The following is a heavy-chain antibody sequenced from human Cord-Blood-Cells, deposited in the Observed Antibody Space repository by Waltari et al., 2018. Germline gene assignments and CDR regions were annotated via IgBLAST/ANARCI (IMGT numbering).Heavy chain of an antibody. D-gene: IGHD3-16*01. J-gene: IGHJ3*02. CDR3: ARRAGGPFDAFDI. CDR2: SSPIFGTA. CDR1: GGTFSSYA. V-gene: IGHV1-69*12. Sequence: QVQLVQSGAEVKKPGSSVKVSCKASGGTFSSYAISWVRRAPGQGREWMGGSSPIFGTANYAQKFQGRVQITADESTSTAYMELSSLRSEDTAVYYCARRAGGPFDAFDIWGQGTMVTVSS.